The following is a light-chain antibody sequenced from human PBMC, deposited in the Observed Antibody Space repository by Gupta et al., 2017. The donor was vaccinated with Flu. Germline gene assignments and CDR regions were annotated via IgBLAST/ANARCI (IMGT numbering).Light chain of an antibody. CDR1: QSVSSY. V-gene: IGKV1-39*01. CDR3: QQTYTDPPSLT. Sequence: SLSASVGDTITLSCRASQSVSSYLNWYQQKPGKAPRLLIYAASSLQRGVQSRFSGSGAVTDFTLTISSRQPEDFATYYCQQTYTDPPSLTFGGGTKVEI. CDR2: AAS. J-gene: IGKJ4*01.